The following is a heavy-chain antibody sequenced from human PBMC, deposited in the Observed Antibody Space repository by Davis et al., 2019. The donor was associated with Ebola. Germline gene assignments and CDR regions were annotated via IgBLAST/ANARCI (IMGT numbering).Heavy chain of an antibody. CDR1: GFIYTDYW. CDR3: TPGKDFDY. D-gene: IGHD4-23*01. J-gene: IGHJ4*02. CDR2: IKSKTDGGTT. V-gene: IGHV3-15*01. Sequence: PGGSLRLSCAASGFIYTDYWMSWVRQAPGKGLEWVGRIKSKTDGGTTDYAAPVKGRFIISRDDSKNTLYLQMNSLKTEDTAVYYCTPGKDFDYWGQGTLVTVSS.